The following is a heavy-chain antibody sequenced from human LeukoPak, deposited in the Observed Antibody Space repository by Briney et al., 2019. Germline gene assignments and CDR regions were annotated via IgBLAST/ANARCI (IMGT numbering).Heavy chain of an antibody. D-gene: IGHD3-22*01. CDR2: ISSSGSTI. J-gene: IGHJ4*02. V-gene: IGHV3-11*01. CDR1: GFTFSDYY. Sequence: GGSLRLSCAASGFTFSDYYMSWIRQAPVKGLEWVSYISSSGSTIYYADSVKGRFTISRDNAKNSLYLQMNSLRAEDTAVYYCARNLPAYYYDSSGQYYFDYWGQGTLVTVSS. CDR3: ARNLPAYYYDSSGQYYFDY.